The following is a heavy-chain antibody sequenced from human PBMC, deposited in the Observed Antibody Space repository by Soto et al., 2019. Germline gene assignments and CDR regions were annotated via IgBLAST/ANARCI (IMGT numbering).Heavy chain of an antibody. Sequence: SETLSLTCTVSGGSTTSDYWSWIQQPPGKGLEWLGYIFHSLGAKYNPSLGSRGTISLDTSKNQLYLSLRSVTAADTAIYFCVRDLNGSGDYWGQGTLVTVSS. J-gene: IGHJ4*02. V-gene: IGHV4-59*01. D-gene: IGHD3-10*01. CDR2: IFHSLGA. CDR1: GGSTTSDY. CDR3: VRDLNGSGDY.